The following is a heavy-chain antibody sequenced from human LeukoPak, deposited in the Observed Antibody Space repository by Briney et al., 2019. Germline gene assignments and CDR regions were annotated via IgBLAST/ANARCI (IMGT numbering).Heavy chain of an antibody. J-gene: IGHJ4*02. CDR1: GFTVSSNY. CDR2: IYSGGST. V-gene: IGHV3-53*01. Sequence: GGSLRLSCAASGFTVSSNYMSWVRQAPGKGLEWVSVIYSGGSTYYADSVKGRFTISRDNSKNTLYLQMNSLRAEDTAVYYCAKENYDSSGHFDYWGQGTLVTVSS. CDR3: AKENYDSSGHFDY. D-gene: IGHD3-22*01.